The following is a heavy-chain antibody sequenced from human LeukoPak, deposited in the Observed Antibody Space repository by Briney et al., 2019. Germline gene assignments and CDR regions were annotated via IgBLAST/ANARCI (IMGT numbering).Heavy chain of an antibody. D-gene: IGHD3-10*01. CDR2: ISWNSGSI. Sequence: GGSLRLSCAASGFTFDDYAMHWVRQAPGKGLEWVSGISWNSGSIGYADSVKGRFTISRDNAKNSLYLQMNSLRAEDTALYYCAKGVHVLLWFGGQLTNYFDYWGQGTLVTVSS. J-gene: IGHJ4*02. V-gene: IGHV3-9*01. CDR3: AKGVHVLLWFGGQLTNYFDY. CDR1: GFTFDDYA.